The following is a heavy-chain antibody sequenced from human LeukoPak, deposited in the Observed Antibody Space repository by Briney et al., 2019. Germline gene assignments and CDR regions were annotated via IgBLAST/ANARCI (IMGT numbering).Heavy chain of an antibody. J-gene: IGHJ5*02. CDR1: GGSISSSSYY. V-gene: IGHV4-39*01. Sequence: SETLSLTCTVSGGSISSSSYYWGWIRQPPGKGLEWIGSIYYSGSTYYNPSLKSRVTISVDTSKNQFSLKLSSVTAADTAVYYCARLIRGYSYPFDPWGQGTLVTVSS. CDR3: ARLIRGYSYPFDP. CDR2: IYYSGST. D-gene: IGHD5-18*01.